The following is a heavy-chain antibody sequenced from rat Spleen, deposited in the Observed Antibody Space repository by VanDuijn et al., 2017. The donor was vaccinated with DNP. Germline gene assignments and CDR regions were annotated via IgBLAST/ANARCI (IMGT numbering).Heavy chain of an antibody. CDR3: ARGRLYPHYAMDA. J-gene: IGHJ4*01. V-gene: IGHV4-2*01. D-gene: IGHD1-2*01. CDR2: LNKDGSTI. CDR1: GLNFNDYW. Sequence: EVKLVESGGGLVQPGRSLKLSCVVSGLNFNDYWMGWVRQAPGKGLEWIGELNKDGSTINYTPSLKDKCTISRDNAQNTLYLQMSKLGSEDTAIYYCARGRLYPHYAMDAWGQGTSVTVSS.